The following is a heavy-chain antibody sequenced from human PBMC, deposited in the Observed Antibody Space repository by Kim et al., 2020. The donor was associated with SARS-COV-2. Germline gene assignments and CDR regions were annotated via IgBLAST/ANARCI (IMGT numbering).Heavy chain of an antibody. J-gene: IGHJ4*02. CDR1: GFSFSNYA. Sequence: GGSLRLSCAASGFSFSNYAMSWVRQAPGKGPEWVSVISGSGGSTYYADSVKGRFTISRDNSKNTLYLQTNSLRAEDTAVYYCAKDSRYDFWSGYYFDYWGQGTLVTVSS. CDR3: AKDSRYDFWSGYYFDY. D-gene: IGHD3-3*01. V-gene: IGHV3-23*01. CDR2: ISGSGGST.